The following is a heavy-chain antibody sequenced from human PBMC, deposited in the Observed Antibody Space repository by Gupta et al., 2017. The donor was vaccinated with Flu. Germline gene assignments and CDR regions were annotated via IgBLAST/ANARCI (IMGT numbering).Heavy chain of an antibody. Sequence: EVQLVESGGGLVKPGGSLRLSCAASGFTFSSYSMNWVRQAPGKGLEWVSSISSSSSYIYYADSVKGRFTISRDNAKNSLYLQMNSLRAEDTAVYYCARDWGADFWSGYFHPWGQGTLVTVSS. CDR2: ISSSSSYI. CDR3: ARDWGADFWSGYFHP. CDR1: GFTFSSYS. D-gene: IGHD3-3*01. V-gene: IGHV3-21*01. J-gene: IGHJ5*02.